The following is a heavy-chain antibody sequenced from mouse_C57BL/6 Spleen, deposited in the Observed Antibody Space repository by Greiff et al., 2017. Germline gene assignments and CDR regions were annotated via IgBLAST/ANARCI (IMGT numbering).Heavy chain of an antibody. CDR2: ISDGGSYT. D-gene: IGHD1-1*01. Sequence: EVKLVESGGGLVKPGGSLKLSCAASGFTFSSYAMSWVRQTPEKRLEWVATISDGGSYTYYPDNVKGRFTISRDNATDNLYLQMGHLKSEDTAVDYCAGKGGTVGASYYVFDYWGQGTSLTVSS. J-gene: IGHJ2*02. V-gene: IGHV5-4*03. CDR1: GFTFSSYA. CDR3: AGKGGTVGASYYVFDY.